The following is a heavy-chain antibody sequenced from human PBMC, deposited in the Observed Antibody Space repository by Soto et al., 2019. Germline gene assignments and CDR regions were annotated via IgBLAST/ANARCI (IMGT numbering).Heavy chain of an antibody. CDR1: GGTFSSYD. CDR2: ISPILGTA. V-gene: IGHV1-69*01. D-gene: IGHD2-2*02. J-gene: IGHJ6*02. Sequence: QVQLVQSGAEVKNPGSSVKISCKASGGTFSSYDISWVRQAHGQGLEWLGGISPILGTANYAQKFQGRVTITADESTGTAYMELSSRRSADTAVYYCARDRARVVVPAAIRPYYDGMDVCCQGTTVPVS. CDR3: ARDRARVVVPAAIRPYYDGMDV.